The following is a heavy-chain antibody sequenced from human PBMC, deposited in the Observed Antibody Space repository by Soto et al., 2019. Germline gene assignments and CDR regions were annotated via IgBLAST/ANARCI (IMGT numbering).Heavy chain of an antibody. CDR1: GGTFSTYA. CDR2: IIPIYGTT. Sequence: QVQLVQSGAEVKKPGSSVKVSCKTSGGTFSTYAISWVRQAPGQGLEWMGMIIPIYGTTNYAQKFQGRVTITADESTNTAYMELTSLRYEDTAVYYCARDQGPDCSGGSCYYYYGMDVWGQGTTVTVSS. J-gene: IGHJ6*02. D-gene: IGHD2-15*01. CDR3: ARDQGPDCSGGSCYYYYGMDV. V-gene: IGHV1-69*18.